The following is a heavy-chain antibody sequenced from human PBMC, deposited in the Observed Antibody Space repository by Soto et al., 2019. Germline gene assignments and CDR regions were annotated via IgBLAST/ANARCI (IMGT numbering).Heavy chain of an antibody. V-gene: IGHV3-21*01. CDR3: ARDNKAVAGRRDFDY. J-gene: IGHJ4*02. CDR2: ISSSSSYI. Sequence: EVQLVESGGGLVKPGGSLRLSCAASGFTFSSYSMNWVRQAPGKGLEWVSSISSSSSYIYYADSVKGRFTISRDNAKNSLYLQMNSVRAEATAVYYCARDNKAVAGRRDFDYWGQGTLVTVSS. CDR1: GFTFSSYS. D-gene: IGHD6-19*01.